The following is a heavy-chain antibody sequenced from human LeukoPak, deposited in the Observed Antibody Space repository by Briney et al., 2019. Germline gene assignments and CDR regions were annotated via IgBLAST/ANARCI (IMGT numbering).Heavy chain of an antibody. D-gene: IGHD3-16*01. CDR3: ARGYSHVWGGVYYFDY. CDR1: GYTFTSYD. V-gene: IGHV1-8*01. J-gene: IGHJ4*02. Sequence: ASLKVSCKASGYTFTSYDINWVRQATGQGLEWMEWMNTNSGNTGYAQKFQGRVNMTRNTSINTAYMELSSLRSEDTAVYYCARGYSHVWGGVYYFDYWGQGTLVTVSS. CDR2: MNTNSGNT.